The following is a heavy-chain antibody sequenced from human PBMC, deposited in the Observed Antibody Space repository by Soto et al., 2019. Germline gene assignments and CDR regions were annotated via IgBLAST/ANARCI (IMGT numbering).Heavy chain of an antibody. D-gene: IGHD3-22*01. CDR1: GGSITNSGYY. J-gene: IGHJ4*02. Sequence: SETLSLTCTVSGGSITNSGYYWGWVRQPPGKGLEWIGSIFYSGSTHYKPSLQSRVTISGDTSKNQFSLKLSSVTAADTAVYYCAGTPDSSGYYFDYWGQGTLVTVSS. CDR2: IFYSGST. CDR3: AGTPDSSGYYFDY. V-gene: IGHV4-39*01.